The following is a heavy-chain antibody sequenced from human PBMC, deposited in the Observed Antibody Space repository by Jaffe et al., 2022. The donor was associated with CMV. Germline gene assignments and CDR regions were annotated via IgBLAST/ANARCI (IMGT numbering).Heavy chain of an antibody. D-gene: IGHD3-3*01. CDR3: ARDLAERRGAPRYYDFWRKGYFDY. CDR2: ISSSGSTI. J-gene: IGHJ4*02. CDR1: GFTFSDYY. V-gene: IGHV3-11*01. Sequence: QVQLVESGGGLVKPGGSLRLSCAASGFTFSDYYMSWIRQAPGKGLEWVSYISSSGSTIYYADSVKGRFTISRDNAKNSLYLQMNSLRAEDTAVYYCARDLAERRGAPRYYDFWRKGYFDYWGQGTLVTVSS.